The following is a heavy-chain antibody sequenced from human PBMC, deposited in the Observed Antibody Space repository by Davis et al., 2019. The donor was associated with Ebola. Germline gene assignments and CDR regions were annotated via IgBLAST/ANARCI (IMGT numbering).Heavy chain of an antibody. CDR2: IIPILGIA. D-gene: IGHD1-14*01. Sequence: PVKVSCKASGGTFSSYAISWVRQAPGQGLEWMGRIIPILGIANYAQRFQGRVTITADKSTSTAYMELRSLRSDDTAVYYCAREPERATDFDYWGQGTLVTVSS. J-gene: IGHJ4*02. V-gene: IGHV1-69*04. CDR1: GGTFSSYA. CDR3: AREPERATDFDY.